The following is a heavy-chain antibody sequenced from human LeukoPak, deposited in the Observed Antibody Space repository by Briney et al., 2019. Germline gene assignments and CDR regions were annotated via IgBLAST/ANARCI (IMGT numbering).Heavy chain of an antibody. J-gene: IGHJ4*02. Sequence: GGSLRLSCAASGFTFDDYAMHWVRQAPGKGLEWVSGISWNSGSIGYADSVKGRFTISRDNAKNSLYLQMNSLRAEDTAVYYCARVWTYYYDSSGYQDHWGQGTLVTVSS. CDR3: ARVWTYYYDSSGYQDH. V-gene: IGHV3-9*01. CDR2: ISWNSGSI. CDR1: GFTFDDYA. D-gene: IGHD3-22*01.